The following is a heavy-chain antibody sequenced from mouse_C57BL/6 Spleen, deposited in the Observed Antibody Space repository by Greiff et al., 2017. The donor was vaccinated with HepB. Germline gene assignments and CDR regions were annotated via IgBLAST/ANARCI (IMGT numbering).Heavy chain of an antibody. CDR2: IYPGSGNT. CDR3: ARMRHFDTTVVATDY. Sequence: VQLQQSGAELVRPGASVKLSCKASGYTFTDYYINWVKQRPGQGLEWIARIYPGSGNTYYNEKCKGKATLTAEKSSSTAYMQLSSLTSEDAAVYFCARMRHFDTTVVATDYWGQGTTLTVSS. V-gene: IGHV1-76*01. J-gene: IGHJ2*01. CDR1: GYTFTDYY. D-gene: IGHD1-1*01.